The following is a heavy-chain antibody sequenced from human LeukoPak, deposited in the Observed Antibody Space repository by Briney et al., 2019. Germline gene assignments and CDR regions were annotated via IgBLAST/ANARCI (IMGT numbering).Heavy chain of an antibody. Sequence: SETLSLTCAVYGGSFSGYYWGWIRQPPGKGLEWIGEINHSGSTNYNPSLKSRVTISVDTSKNQFSLKLSSVTAADTAVYYCARLDIVVVPAASRLYNWFDPWGQGTLVTVSS. CDR1: GGSFSGYY. V-gene: IGHV4-34*01. J-gene: IGHJ5*02. CDR2: INHSGST. CDR3: ARLDIVVVPAASRLYNWFDP. D-gene: IGHD2-2*03.